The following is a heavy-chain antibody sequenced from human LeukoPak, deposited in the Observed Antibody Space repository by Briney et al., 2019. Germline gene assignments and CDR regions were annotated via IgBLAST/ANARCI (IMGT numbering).Heavy chain of an antibody. D-gene: IGHD5-12*01. J-gene: IGHJ5*02. CDR3: AEQIRGYSTTRT. Sequence: SSETLFLTCSVPGHPINYYFWTTIRQSAGMGLERIGRVHPSGSTDYNPSLKSRVTMSVDTSKNQFPLKLSSVTAADTAIYYCAEQIRGYSTTRTWGQGTLVTVSS. V-gene: IGHV4-4*07. CDR1: GHPINYYF. CDR2: VHPSGST.